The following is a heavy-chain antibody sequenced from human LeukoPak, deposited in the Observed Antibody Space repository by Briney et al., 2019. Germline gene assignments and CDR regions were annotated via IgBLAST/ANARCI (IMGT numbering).Heavy chain of an antibody. CDR3: ARDQYVYVWGSYRPYFDY. D-gene: IGHD3-16*02. V-gene: IGHV1-18*01. Sequence: ASVKVSCKASGYTFTRYGISWVRQAPGQGLEWMGSISPYNGNTNYAQKLQGRVTMTTDTSTSTAYMELRSLRSDDTAVYYCARDQYVYVWGSYRPYFDYWGQGTLVTVSS. CDR1: GYTFTRYG. CDR2: ISPYNGNT. J-gene: IGHJ4*02.